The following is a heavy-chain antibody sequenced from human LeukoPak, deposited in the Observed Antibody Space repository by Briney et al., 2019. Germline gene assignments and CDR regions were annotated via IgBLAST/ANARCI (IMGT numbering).Heavy chain of an antibody. V-gene: IGHV3-53*01. CDR1: GFTVSSNY. J-gene: IGHJ1*01. D-gene: IGHD1-14*01. Sequence: PGGSLRLSCAASGFTVSSNYMSWVRQAPGRRLEWVSVIYSGGSTYYADSVKGRFTISRENSKNTLYLQMNSLRAEDTAVYYCARESGFPRYFQHWGQGTLVTVSS. CDR2: IYSGGST. CDR3: ARESGFPRYFQH.